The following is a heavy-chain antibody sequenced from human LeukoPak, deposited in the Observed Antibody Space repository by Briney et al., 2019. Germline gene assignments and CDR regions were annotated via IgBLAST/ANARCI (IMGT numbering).Heavy chain of an antibody. Sequence: GGSLRLSCAASGFTFSSYWMHWVRQAPGKGLVWVSRIKTDGSNTNYADSVKGRFTISRDNAKNSLYLQMNSLRAEDTAVYYCAQSHYYYYMDVWGKGTTVTISS. CDR2: IKTDGSNT. J-gene: IGHJ6*03. CDR3: AQSHYYYYMDV. D-gene: IGHD6-19*01. CDR1: GFTFSSYW. V-gene: IGHV3-74*01.